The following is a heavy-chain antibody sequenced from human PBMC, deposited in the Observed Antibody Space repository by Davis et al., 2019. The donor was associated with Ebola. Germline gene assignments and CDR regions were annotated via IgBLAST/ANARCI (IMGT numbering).Heavy chain of an antibody. D-gene: IGHD2-15*01. J-gene: IGHJ5*02. CDR3: ARAWGVVVVAATPNWFDP. CDR2: ISAYNGNT. Sequence: ASVKVSCKASGYTFTSYGISWVRQAPGQGLEWMGWISAYNGNTNYAQKLQGRVTMTTDTSTSTAYMELRSLRSDGTAVYYCARAWGVVVVAATPNWFDPWGQGTLVTVSS. V-gene: IGHV1-18*01. CDR1: GYTFTSYG.